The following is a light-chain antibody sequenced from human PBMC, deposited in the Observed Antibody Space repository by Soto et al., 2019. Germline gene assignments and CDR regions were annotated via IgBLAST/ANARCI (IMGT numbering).Light chain of an antibody. CDR1: SSDVGGYKY. CDR3: SSYAVSNVM. CDR2: EVT. J-gene: IGLJ3*02. Sequence: QSALTQPPSASGSPGQSVTISCTGTSSDVGGYKYVSWYQQHPGKAPQLLIYEVTNRPSGVPDRFSGSKSGNTASLTVSGLQAEDEADYYCSSYAVSNVMFGGGTKVTVL. V-gene: IGLV2-8*01.